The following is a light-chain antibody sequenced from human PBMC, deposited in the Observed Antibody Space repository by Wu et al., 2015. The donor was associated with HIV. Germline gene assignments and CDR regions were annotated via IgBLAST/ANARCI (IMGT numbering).Light chain of an antibody. V-gene: IGKV1-5*03. CDR1: QSISSW. J-gene: IGKJ2*03. Sequence: DIQMTQSPSTLSASVGDRVTITCRASQSISSWLAWYQQKPGKAPKLLIYKASNLESGVPSRFSGTGYGTDFTLTISGLQPDDFATYYCQQHSSIPYSFGQGTRLDIK. CDR3: QQHSSIPYS. CDR2: KAS.